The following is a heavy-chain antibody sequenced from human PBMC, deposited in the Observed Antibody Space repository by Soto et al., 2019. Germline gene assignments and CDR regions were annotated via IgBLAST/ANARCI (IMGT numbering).Heavy chain of an antibody. Sequence: SETLSLTCTVSGGSISSSSYYWGWIRQPPGKGLEWIGSIYYSGSTYYNPSLKSRVTISVDTSKNQFSLKLSSVTAADTAVYYCARQNYSNYEIDWFDPWGQGTLVTVSS. D-gene: IGHD4-4*01. CDR3: ARQNYSNYEIDWFDP. CDR1: GGSISSSSYY. V-gene: IGHV4-39*01. J-gene: IGHJ5*02. CDR2: IYYSGST.